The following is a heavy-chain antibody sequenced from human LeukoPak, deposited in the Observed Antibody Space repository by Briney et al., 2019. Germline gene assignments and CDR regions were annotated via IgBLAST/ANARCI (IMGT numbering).Heavy chain of an antibody. J-gene: IGHJ4*02. CDR2: IIPIFGTA. CDR3: ARVGYCSSTSCYEADRGIIDY. D-gene: IGHD2-2*01. V-gene: IGHV1-69*06. Sequence: SSVNVSCKASGGTFSSYAISWVRQAPGQGLEWMGGIIPIFGTANYAQKFQGRVTITADKFTSTAYIELSSLRSEGKAVYYCARVGYCSSTSCYEADRGIIDYWGQGTLVSGSS. CDR1: GGTFSSYA.